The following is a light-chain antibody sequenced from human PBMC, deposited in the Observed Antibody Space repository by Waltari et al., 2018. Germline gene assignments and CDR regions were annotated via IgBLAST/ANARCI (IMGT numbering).Light chain of an antibody. J-gene: IGKJ3*01. CDR3: QQYFGTSTFI. Sequence: DIVMTQSPRSLSLSLGARATIHCKSSQSVLNSCNTKNCLAWYQQKPGQPPKLLIYWESTRQSGVPDRFSGSGSGTDFTLTISSLQAEDVAVYYCQQYFGTSTFIFGPGTKVDIK. CDR2: WES. CDR1: QSVLNSCNTKNC. V-gene: IGKV4-1*01.